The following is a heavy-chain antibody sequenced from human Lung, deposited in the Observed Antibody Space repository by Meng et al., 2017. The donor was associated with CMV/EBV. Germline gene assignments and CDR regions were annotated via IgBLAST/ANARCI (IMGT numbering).Heavy chain of an antibody. CDR3: AREGGRAGTPGSYYYGMDF. D-gene: IGHD1-1*01. J-gene: IGHJ6*02. Sequence: GESLKISCAASGFTFSSYAMHWVRQAPGKGLEWVAVISYDGSNKYYADSVKGRFTISRDNSKNTLYLQMNSLRAEDTAVYYCAREGGRAGTPGSYYYGMDFXGQGXTVTVSS. V-gene: IGHV3-30*04. CDR2: ISYDGSNK. CDR1: GFTFSSYA.